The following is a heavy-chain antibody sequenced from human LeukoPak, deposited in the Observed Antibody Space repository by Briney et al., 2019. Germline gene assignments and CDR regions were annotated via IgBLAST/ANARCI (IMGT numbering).Heavy chain of an antibody. V-gene: IGHV4-34*01. CDR2: INYSGST. D-gene: IGHD6-19*01. CDR3: ARADSSGWYFSGWFDP. J-gene: IGHJ5*02. Sequence: PSETLSLTCAIYSESFSGYFWSWIRQPPGKGLEWIGEINYSGSTNYNPSLKSRVTISVDTSKNQFSLKLSSVTAADTAVYYCARADSSGWYFSGWFDPWGQGTLVTVSS. CDR1: SESFSGYF.